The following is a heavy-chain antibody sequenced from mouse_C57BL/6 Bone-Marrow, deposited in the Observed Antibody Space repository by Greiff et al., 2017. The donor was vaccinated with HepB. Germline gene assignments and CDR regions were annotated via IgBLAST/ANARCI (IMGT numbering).Heavy chain of an antibody. CDR2: ISYDGSN. CDR1: GYSITSGYY. D-gene: IGHD1-1*01. V-gene: IGHV3-6*01. J-gene: IGHJ4*01. CDR3: AIITTVPHAMDY. Sequence: DVQLQESGPGLVKPSQSLSLTCSVTGYSITSGYYWNWIRQFPGNKLEWMGYISYDGSNNYNPSLKNRISITRDTSKNQFFLKLNSVTTEDTATYYCAIITTVPHAMDYWGQGTSVTVSS.